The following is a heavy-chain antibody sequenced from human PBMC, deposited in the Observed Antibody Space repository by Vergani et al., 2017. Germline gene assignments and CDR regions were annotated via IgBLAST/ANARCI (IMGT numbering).Heavy chain of an antibody. CDR3: ARDRNDCSGGSCYSHRWFDP. CDR2: IIPILGIA. Sequence: QVQLVQSGAEVKKLGSSVKVSCKASGGTFSSYTISWVRQAPGQGLEWMGRIIPILGIANYAQKFQGRVTITADKSTSTAYMELSSLRSEDTAVYYCARDRNDCSGGSCYSHRWFDPWGQGTLVTVSS. V-gene: IGHV1-69*08. D-gene: IGHD2-15*01. CDR1: GGTFSSYT. J-gene: IGHJ5*02.